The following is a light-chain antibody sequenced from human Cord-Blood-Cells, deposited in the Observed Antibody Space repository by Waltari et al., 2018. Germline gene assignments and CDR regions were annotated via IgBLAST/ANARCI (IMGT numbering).Light chain of an antibody. V-gene: IGKV3-11*01. Sequence: EIVLTQSPATLSLSPGERATLYCRASQSVSSYLAWYQQKPGQAPRLLIYDASNRATGIPARFSGSGSGTDFTLTISSLEPEDFAVYYCQQRSNWPPPYTFGQGTKLEIK. CDR1: QSVSSY. J-gene: IGKJ2*01. CDR2: DAS. CDR3: QQRSNWPPPYT.